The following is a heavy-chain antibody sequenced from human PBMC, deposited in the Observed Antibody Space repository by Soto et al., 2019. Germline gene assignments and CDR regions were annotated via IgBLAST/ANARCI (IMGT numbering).Heavy chain of an antibody. Sequence: PGGSLRLSCAASGFTFNRHTMAWVRQAPGKGLEWVAVISYDGSNKYYADSVKGRFTISRDNSKNTLYLQMNSLRAEDTAVYYCAKADRFGDGYCSGGSCFPFYYYYGMDVWGQGTTVTVSS. J-gene: IGHJ6*02. V-gene: IGHV3-30*18. CDR2: ISYDGSNK. CDR3: AKADRFGDGYCSGGSCFPFYYYYGMDV. CDR1: GFTFNRHT. D-gene: IGHD2-15*01.